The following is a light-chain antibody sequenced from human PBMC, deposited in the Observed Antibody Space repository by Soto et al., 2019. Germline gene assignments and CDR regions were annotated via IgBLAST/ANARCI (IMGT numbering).Light chain of an antibody. CDR1: QIVSSTY. Sequence: EIVLTQSPGTLSLSPGERATLSCRASQIVSSTYLAWFQQKPGQAPRLLIYGASTRATGIPDRFSGSGSGTDFTLTISGLEPEDVALYYCQQYGGSPPNTFGGGTKVEV. CDR2: GAS. J-gene: IGKJ4*01. CDR3: QQYGGSPPNT. V-gene: IGKV3-20*01.